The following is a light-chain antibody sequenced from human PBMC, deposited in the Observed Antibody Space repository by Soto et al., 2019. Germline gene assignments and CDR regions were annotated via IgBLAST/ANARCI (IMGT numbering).Light chain of an antibody. Sequence: EIVMTQSPATLSVSPGARVPLSWRARKSVSNKLGWYPNQPGQASRLIIYDTFTRAAGTAARFTGSGFGTDCTLTVISLAPEDLAVYYCQQYGSSPPWTFGQGTKVDIK. CDR3: QQYGSSPPWT. V-gene: IGKV3-15*01. CDR2: DTF. J-gene: IGKJ1*01. CDR1: KSVSNK.